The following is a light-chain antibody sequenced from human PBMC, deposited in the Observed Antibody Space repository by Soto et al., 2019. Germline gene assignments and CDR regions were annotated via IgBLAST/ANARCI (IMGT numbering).Light chain of an antibody. CDR3: CSYAGSTTWV. CDR1: SSDVGGQKL. V-gene: IGLV2-23*01. CDR2: EGS. J-gene: IGLJ7*01. Sequence: QSALTQPASVSGSPGQSITISCTGTSSDVGGQKLVSWYQQHPGKAPKVLLYEGSERPSGVSDRFSGSKSGNTASLTISGFQAEDEADCYCCSYAGSTTWVFGGGTQLTVL.